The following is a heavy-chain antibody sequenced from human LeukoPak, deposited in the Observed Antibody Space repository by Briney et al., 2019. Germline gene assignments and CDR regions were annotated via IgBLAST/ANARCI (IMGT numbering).Heavy chain of an antibody. CDR3: TRDTGFYYYYMDV. CDR2: IRSKAYGGTT. V-gene: IGHV3-49*04. CDR1: GFTFGDYA. J-gene: IGHJ6*03. Sequence: GGSLRLSGTASGFTFGDYAMSWVGQAPGKGREWLGFIRSKAYGGTTEYAASVKGRFTISRDDSKSIAYLQMNSLKTEDTAVYYCTRDTGFYYYYMDVWGKGTTVTVSS. D-gene: IGHD1-1*01.